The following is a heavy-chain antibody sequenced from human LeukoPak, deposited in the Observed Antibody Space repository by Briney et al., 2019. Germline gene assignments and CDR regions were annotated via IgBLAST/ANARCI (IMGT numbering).Heavy chain of an antibody. CDR3: ARDPAYDSRIYYFDY. J-gene: IGHJ4*02. CDR2: INPSGGST. V-gene: IGHV1-46*01. D-gene: IGHD3-22*01. Sequence: ASVKVSCKASGSTFTSYYMHWVRHAPGQGLEWMGIINPSGGSTSYAQKFQGRVTMTRDTSTSTVYMELSSLRSEDTAVYYCARDPAYDSRIYYFDYWGQGTLVTVSS. CDR1: GSTFTSYY.